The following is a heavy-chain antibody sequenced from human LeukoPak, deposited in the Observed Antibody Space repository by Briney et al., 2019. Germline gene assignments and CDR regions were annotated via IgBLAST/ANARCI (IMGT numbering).Heavy chain of an antibody. CDR1: GGSISSGSYY. Sequence: PSQTLSLTCTVSGGSISSGSYYWSWIRQPAGKGLEWIGRIYYSGSTYYNPSLKSRVTISVDTSKNQFSLKLSSVTAADTAVYYCARPPDSSGRDYWGQGTLVTVSS. CDR3: ARPPDSSGRDY. CDR2: IYYSGST. V-gene: IGHV4-61*02. J-gene: IGHJ4*02. D-gene: IGHD6-19*01.